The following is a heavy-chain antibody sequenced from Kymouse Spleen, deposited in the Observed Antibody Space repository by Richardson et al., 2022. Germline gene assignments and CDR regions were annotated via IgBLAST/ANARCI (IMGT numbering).Heavy chain of an antibody. CDR2: INHSGST. D-gene: IGHD3-9*01. V-gene: IGHV4-34*01. CDR1: GGSFSGYY. Sequence: QVQLQQWGAGLLKPSETLSLTCAVYGGSFSGYYWSWIRQPPGKGLEWIGEINHSGSTNYNPSLKSRVTISVDTSKNQFSLKLSSVTAADTAVYYCARAYYDILTGYYGFDYWGQGTLVTVSS. J-gene: IGHJ4*02. CDR3: ARAYYDILTGYYGFDY.